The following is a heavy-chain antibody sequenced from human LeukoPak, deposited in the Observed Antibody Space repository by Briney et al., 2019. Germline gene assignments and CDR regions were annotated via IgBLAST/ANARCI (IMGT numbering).Heavy chain of an antibody. Sequence: PGGSLRLSCAASGFSFSNHGIHWVRQAPGKGLEWVSLIWYDGSNKYYADSVKGRFTISRDDSKNTVYLQMNSLRAEDTAVYYCARDIVVVPAATSLDYWGQGTLVTVSS. J-gene: IGHJ4*02. CDR1: GFSFSNHG. V-gene: IGHV3-30*02. CDR2: IWYDGSNK. D-gene: IGHD2-2*01. CDR3: ARDIVVVPAATSLDY.